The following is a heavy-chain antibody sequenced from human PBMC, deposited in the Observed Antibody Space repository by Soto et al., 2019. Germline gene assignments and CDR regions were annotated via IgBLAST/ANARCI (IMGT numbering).Heavy chain of an antibody. D-gene: IGHD3-10*01. CDR1: GSSLTTPGVG. CDR2: IYWTAQI. J-gene: IGHJ4*02. V-gene: IGHV2-5*01. Sequence: QNTLKEHGPTMVKPTQTLTLTFTCSGSSLTTPGVGVGWIRHPPGPALEYLALIYWTAQIRYSLSLKNRLTITKDTVRKHLGLTLPNIYPADTAKYYCSHTIGFGTYYGFRGQRTLVTGSS. CDR3: SHTIGFGTYYGF.